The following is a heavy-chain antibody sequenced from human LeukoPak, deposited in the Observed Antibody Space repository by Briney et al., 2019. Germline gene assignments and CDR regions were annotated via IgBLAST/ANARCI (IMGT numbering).Heavy chain of an antibody. J-gene: IGHJ4*02. D-gene: IGHD2-2*01. CDR2: ISSNGGST. Sequence: GGSLRLSCAASGFTFSSYAMHWVRQAPGKGLEYVSAISSNGGSTYYANSVKGRFTISRDNSKNTLYLQMGSLRAEDMAVYYCARTLDYCSSTSCYLNFDYWGQGTLVTVSS. CDR3: ARTLDYCSSTSCYLNFDY. CDR1: GFTFSSYA. V-gene: IGHV3-64*01.